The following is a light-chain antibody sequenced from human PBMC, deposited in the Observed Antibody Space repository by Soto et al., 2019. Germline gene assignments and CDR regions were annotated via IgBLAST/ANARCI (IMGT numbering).Light chain of an antibody. CDR1: QSLLYSPDKKNY. CDR3: HQYYSLPLT. Sequence: DVVVTQSPVSLAVSLGERATINCKSSQSLLYSPDKKNYLAWYQQKQGQPPKLLIYWASTRASGVPARFNGSGSGTDFTLTITSLQADDVALYYCHQYYSLPLTFGGGTKVET. V-gene: IGKV4-1*01. J-gene: IGKJ4*01. CDR2: WAS.